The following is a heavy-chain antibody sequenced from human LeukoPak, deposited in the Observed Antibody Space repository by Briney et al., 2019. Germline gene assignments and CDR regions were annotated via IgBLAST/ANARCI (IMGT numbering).Heavy chain of an antibody. J-gene: IGHJ4*02. V-gene: IGHV4-59*01. CDR2: IYYSGST. D-gene: IGHD2-15*01. CDR1: GGSISSYY. Sequence: SETLSLTCTVSGGSISSYYWSWIRQPPGKGLEWIGYIYYSGSTNYNPSLKSRVTISVDTSKNQFSLKLSSVTAADTAVYYCVLGATGPLLGYWGQGTLVTVSS. CDR3: VLGATGPLLGY.